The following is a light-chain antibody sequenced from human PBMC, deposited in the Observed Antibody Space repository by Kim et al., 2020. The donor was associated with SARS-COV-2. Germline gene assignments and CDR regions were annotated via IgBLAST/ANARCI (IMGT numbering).Light chain of an antibody. J-gene: IGLJ2*01. Sequence: SSELTQDPAVSVAWGQTVSITCQGDSLRSYYASWYRQKPGQAPVLVIYGKNNRPSGIPDRFSGSSSGNTASLTITGAQAEDEGDYYCDSRDTSDNHPLFGGGTQLTVL. CDR2: GKN. CDR1: SLRSYY. CDR3: DSRDTSDNHPL. V-gene: IGLV3-19*01.